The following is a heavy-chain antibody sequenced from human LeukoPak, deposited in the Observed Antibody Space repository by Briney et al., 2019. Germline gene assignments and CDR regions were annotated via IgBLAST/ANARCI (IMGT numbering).Heavy chain of an antibody. D-gene: IGHD3-22*01. CDR3: ARQTDYYDSSGPPGY. J-gene: IGHJ4*02. CDR2: IYYSGST. Sequence: SETLSLTCTVSGGSISSSSYYWGWIRQPPGKGLEWIGSIYYSGSTYYNPSLKSRVTISVDTSKNQFSLKLSSVTAADTAVYYCARQTDYYDSSGPPGYWGQGTLVTVSS. CDR1: GGSISSSSYY. V-gene: IGHV4-39*01.